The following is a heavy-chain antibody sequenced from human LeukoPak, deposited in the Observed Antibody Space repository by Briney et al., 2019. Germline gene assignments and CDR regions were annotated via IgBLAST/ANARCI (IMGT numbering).Heavy chain of an antibody. CDR2: VSGSGGST. D-gene: IGHD6-19*01. V-gene: IGHV3-23*01. Sequence: GGSLRLSCTASGFTFSDYSMSWVRQAPGKGLEWVSAVSGSGGSTYYADPVKGRFTISRDKSKNTLYLQMNSLGAEDTAVYYCAKGLAVAGHFDYWGQGTLVTVSS. J-gene: IGHJ4*02. CDR1: GFTFSDYS. CDR3: AKGLAVAGHFDY.